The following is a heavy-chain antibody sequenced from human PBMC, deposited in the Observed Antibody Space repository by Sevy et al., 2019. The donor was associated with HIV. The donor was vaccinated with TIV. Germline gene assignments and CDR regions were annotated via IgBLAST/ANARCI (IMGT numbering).Heavy chain of an antibody. CDR3: ARLRRITMVRGVIRHGYNWFDP. J-gene: IGHJ5*02. CDR1: DGSVSSGSYY. V-gene: IGHV4-61*01. CDR2: IYYSGST. Sequence: SETLSLTCTVSDGSVSSGSYYWSWIRQPPGKGLEWIGYIYYSGSTNYNPSLKSRVTISVDTSKNQFSLKLSSVTAADTAVYYCARLRRITMVRGVIRHGYNWFDPWGQGTLVTVSS. D-gene: IGHD3-10*01.